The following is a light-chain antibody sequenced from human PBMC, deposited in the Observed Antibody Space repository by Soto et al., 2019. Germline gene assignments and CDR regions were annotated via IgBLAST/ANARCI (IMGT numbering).Light chain of an antibody. CDR1: QSISSC. Sequence: DIQMTQSPSTLAASIGDRVNITCRASQSISSCLAWYQQKPGKAPKVLIYKASNLESGVPSRFSGSGSGTDFTLTISSLEHEDFAVYYCQQRFIWPPVTFGGGTKVDIK. CDR2: KAS. J-gene: IGKJ4*01. CDR3: QQRFIWPPVT. V-gene: IGKV1-5*03.